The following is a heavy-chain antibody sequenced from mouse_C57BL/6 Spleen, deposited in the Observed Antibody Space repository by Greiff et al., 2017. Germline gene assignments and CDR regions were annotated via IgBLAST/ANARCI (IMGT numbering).Heavy chain of an antibody. CDR2: IYPGDGDT. D-gene: IGHD2-4*01. V-gene: IGHV1-80*01. Sequence: QVQLQQSGAELVKPGASVKISCKASGYAFSSYWMNWVKQRPGKGLEWIGQIYPGDGDTNYNGKFKGKATLTADKSSSTAYMQLSSLTSEDSAVYFCARSGYDYDCFDYWGQGTTRTVSS. J-gene: IGHJ2*01. CDR1: GYAFSSYW. CDR3: ARSGYDYDCFDY.